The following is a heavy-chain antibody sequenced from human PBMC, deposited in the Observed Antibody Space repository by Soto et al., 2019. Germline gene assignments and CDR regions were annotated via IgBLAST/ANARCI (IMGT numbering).Heavy chain of an antibody. CDR1: GYTFRSHG. Sequence: ASVKVSCKASGYTFRSHGITWVRQAPGQGLEWMGWISVHNGYTDYAEKFQGRVTITADESTSTAYMELSSLRSEDTAVYYCARDVDYWGQGTLVTVSS. J-gene: IGHJ4*02. CDR3: ARDVDY. CDR2: ISVHNGYT. V-gene: IGHV1-18*01.